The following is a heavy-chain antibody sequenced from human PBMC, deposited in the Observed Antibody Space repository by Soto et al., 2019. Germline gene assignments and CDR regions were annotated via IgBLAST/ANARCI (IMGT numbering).Heavy chain of an antibody. V-gene: IGHV3-23*01. CDR2: IRGNGSSP. Sequence: GGSLRLSCAASGFTFNSYTMAWVRQAPGKGLEWVASIRGNGSSPSYADSVQGRFTISRDNSRNTLYLQMNSLRAEDTAVYYCAKAPVPAAMLSYYYYYMDVWGKGTTVTVSS. J-gene: IGHJ6*03. D-gene: IGHD2-2*01. CDR1: GFTFNSYT. CDR3: AKAPVPAAMLSYYYYYMDV.